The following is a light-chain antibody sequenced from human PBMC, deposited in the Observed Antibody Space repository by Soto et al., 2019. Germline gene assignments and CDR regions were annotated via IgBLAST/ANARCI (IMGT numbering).Light chain of an antibody. Sequence: DIQMTQSPSTRSASVAYRVTITCLASQSVSTWLAWYQQKPGKAPQVLISMASTLESGVPARFSGSGSGTEFTLTISSLQPDDFATYYCQQYNSYSWTFGQGTKVDIK. V-gene: IGKV1-5*03. CDR1: QSVSTW. CDR3: QQYNSYSWT. CDR2: MAS. J-gene: IGKJ1*01.